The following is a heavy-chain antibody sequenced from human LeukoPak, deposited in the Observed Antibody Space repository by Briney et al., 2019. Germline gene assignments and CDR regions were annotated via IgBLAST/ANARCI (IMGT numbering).Heavy chain of an antibody. Sequence: GGSRRLSCAASGFTGSSNYRSGGRQAPGKGLEWVSVIYSGSSTYYADSVKGRFNISRDISKNTVYLQMNSLRAEDTAVYYCATSGVFRYFGNSWGQGTLVTVSS. D-gene: IGHD3-3*01. CDR2: IYSGSST. V-gene: IGHV3-66*01. J-gene: IGHJ4*02. CDR1: GFTGSSNY. CDR3: ATSGVFRYFGNS.